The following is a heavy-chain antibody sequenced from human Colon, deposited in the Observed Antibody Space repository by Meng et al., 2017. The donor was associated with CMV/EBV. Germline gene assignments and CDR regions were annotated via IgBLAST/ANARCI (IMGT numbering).Heavy chain of an antibody. D-gene: IGHD3-16*01. Sequence: GSLRLSCSVSGASVSSGSDYWSWIRQSPGRGLEWIGYIFYRGSTNSNPSFKSRVTMSVDTSKNQFSLKLSSVTAADTAVYYCAREVWGSLCYFDYWGQGTLVTVSS. J-gene: IGHJ4*02. V-gene: IGHV4-61*01. CDR3: AREVWGSLCYFDY. CDR1: GASVSSGSDY. CDR2: IFYRGST.